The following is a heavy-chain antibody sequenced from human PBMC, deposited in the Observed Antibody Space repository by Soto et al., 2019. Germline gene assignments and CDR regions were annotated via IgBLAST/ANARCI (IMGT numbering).Heavy chain of an antibody. J-gene: IGHJ4*02. CDR1: GGSISSYF. CDR2: IYYNGST. CDR3: ARHPRQGRQDYFDY. Sequence: TSETLSLTCTVSGGSISSYFWNWIRQPPGKGLEWIGYIYYNGSTNYNPSLKSRVTISIDTSKNQFSLRLSSVTAADPAVYFCARHPRQGRQDYFDYWGQGTLVTVSS. V-gene: IGHV4-59*08.